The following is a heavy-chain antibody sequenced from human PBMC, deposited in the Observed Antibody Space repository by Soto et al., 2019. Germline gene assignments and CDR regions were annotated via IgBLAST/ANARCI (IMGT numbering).Heavy chain of an antibody. J-gene: IGHJ5*02. CDR2: ISHDGNKE. V-gene: IGHV3-30*03. D-gene: IGHD6-6*01. CDR3: ARGPLAARPLGWFNP. CDR1: GVTFSNYG. Sequence: GGSLRLSCAASGVTFSNYGIHWVRRAPGKGLEWVAVISHDGNKEYYADSVKGRFTVSRDNSKKTVYLQMSSLRSEDTAEYYCARGPLAARPLGWFNPWGQGTLVTVPS.